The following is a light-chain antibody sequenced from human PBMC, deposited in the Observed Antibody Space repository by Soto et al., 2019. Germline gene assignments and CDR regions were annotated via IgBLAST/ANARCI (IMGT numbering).Light chain of an antibody. CDR3: ATWDDSLNVV. V-gene: IGLV2-14*01. CDR1: SSDIGGYNY. CDR2: EVS. J-gene: IGLJ2*01. Sequence: QSALTQPASVSGSPGQSIAISCTGTSSDIGGYNYVSWYQQHPGKAPKLMIYEVSNRPSGVSNRFSGSKSGNTASLTISGLQAEDEADYYCATWDDSLNVVFGGGTKLTVL.